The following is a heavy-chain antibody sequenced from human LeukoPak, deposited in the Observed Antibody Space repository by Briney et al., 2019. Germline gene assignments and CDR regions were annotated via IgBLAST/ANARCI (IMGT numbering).Heavy chain of an antibody. CDR1: GYTLSNYG. Sequence: SVKVSCKASGYTLSNYGVSWVRQAPGQGLEWMGGIIPIFGTANYAQKFQGRVTITADESTSTAYMELSSLRSEDTAVYYCARSGDYYFDYWGQGTLVTVSS. J-gene: IGHJ4*02. D-gene: IGHD3-3*01. V-gene: IGHV1-69*13. CDR3: ARSGDYYFDY. CDR2: IIPIFGTA.